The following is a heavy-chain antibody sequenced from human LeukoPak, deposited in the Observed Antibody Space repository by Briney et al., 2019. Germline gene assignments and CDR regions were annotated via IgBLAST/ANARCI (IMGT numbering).Heavy chain of an antibody. V-gene: IGHV3-66*01. CDR3: AREISRFRL. J-gene: IGHJ4*02. Sequence: GGSLRLPCAASGFTVSSNYMSWVRQAPGKGLEWVSSIYIGGSTYYADSVKGRFTISRDNPNNTLYLQMHSLRAEDTAVYYCAREISRFRLWGQGTLVTVSS. D-gene: IGHD2/OR15-2a*01. CDR1: GFTVSSNY. CDR2: IYIGGST.